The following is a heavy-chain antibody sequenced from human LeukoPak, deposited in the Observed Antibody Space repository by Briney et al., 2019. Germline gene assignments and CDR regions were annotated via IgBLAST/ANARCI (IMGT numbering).Heavy chain of an antibody. CDR2: IKEDGSVE. CDR1: GFTFSRYW. Sequence: PGGSLRLSCAASGFTFSRYWMSWVRQAPGKGLEGVANIKEDGSVEHYVDSVKGRFTISRDNAKNSMYLQMNSLRAEDTAVYYCARVGRSGYSSGWYDHWGQGTLVTVSS. D-gene: IGHD6-19*01. J-gene: IGHJ5*02. V-gene: IGHV3-7*03. CDR3: ARVGRSGYSSGWYDH.